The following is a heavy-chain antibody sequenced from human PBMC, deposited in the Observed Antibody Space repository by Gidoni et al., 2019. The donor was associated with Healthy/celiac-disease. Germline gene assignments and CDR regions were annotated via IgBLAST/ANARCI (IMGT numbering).Heavy chain of an antibody. V-gene: IGHV3-21*01. Sequence: EVQLVESGGGLVKPGGSLRLSCAASGFTFSRYSMNWVRQAPGKGLEWVSSISSSSSYIYYADSVKGRFTISRDNAKNSLYLQMNSLRAEDTAVYYCARDLYPDDSSGILDYWGQGTLVTVSS. CDR1: GFTFSRYS. D-gene: IGHD3-22*01. CDR3: ARDLYPDDSSGILDY. J-gene: IGHJ4*02. CDR2: ISSSSSYI.